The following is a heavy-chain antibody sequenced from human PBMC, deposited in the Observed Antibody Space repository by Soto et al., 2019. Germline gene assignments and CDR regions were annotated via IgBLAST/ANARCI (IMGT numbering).Heavy chain of an antibody. V-gene: IGHV4-31*03. Sequence: SETLSLTCTVSGGSIGSGGYYWSWIRQHTGTGLEWIGYIYYGGSTYYNPSLNSRATISGDTSKNQFSLKLSSVTAADTAVYYCARGGYYYENSGQNAYDYWGQGSLLTVSS. CDR1: GGSIGSGGYY. J-gene: IGHJ4*01. CDR3: ARGGYYYENSGQNAYDY. CDR2: IYYGGST. D-gene: IGHD3-22*01.